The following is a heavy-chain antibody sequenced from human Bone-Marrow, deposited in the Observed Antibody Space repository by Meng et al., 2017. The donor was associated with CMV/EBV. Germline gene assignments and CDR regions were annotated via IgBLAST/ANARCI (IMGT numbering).Heavy chain of an antibody. CDR1: GGTFSSYA. Sequence: SVKVSCKASGGTFSSYAISWVRQAPGQGLEWMGGIIPIFGTANYAQKLQGRVTMTTDTSTSTAYMELRSLRSDDTAVYYCARTASYYYGMDVWGQGTTVTVSS. D-gene: IGHD5-18*01. J-gene: IGHJ6*02. V-gene: IGHV1-69*05. CDR3: ARTASYYYGMDV. CDR2: IIPIFGTA.